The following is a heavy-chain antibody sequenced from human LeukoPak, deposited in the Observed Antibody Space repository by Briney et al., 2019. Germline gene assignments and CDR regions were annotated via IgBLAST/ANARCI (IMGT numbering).Heavy chain of an antibody. D-gene: IGHD1-7*01. V-gene: IGHV3-7*01. J-gene: IGHJ6*03. CDR1: DFTFSSYW. CDR3: ARDRAWNSPPYYYMDV. Sequence: GGSLRLSCAASDFTFSSYWMSWVRQAPGKGLEWVANIKQDGSETYYVDSVKGRYTITRDNAKNSLFLQMNSLRAEDTAVYYCARDRAWNSPPYYYMDVWGKGTTVTFSS. CDR2: IKQDGSET.